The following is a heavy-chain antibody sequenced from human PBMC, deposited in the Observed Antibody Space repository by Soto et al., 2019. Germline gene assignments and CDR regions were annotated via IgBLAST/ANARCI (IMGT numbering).Heavy chain of an antibody. CDR2: IVVGSGNT. Sequence: GASVKVSCKASGFTFTSSAVQWVRQARGQRLEWIGWIVVGSGNTNYAQKFQERVTITRDMSTSTAYMELSSLRSEDTAVYYCAAGFPSSFPPPPHYYGMDVWGQGTTVTVSS. CDR3: AAGFPSSFPPPPHYYGMDV. CDR1: GFTFTSSA. D-gene: IGHD2-21*01. V-gene: IGHV1-58*01. J-gene: IGHJ6*02.